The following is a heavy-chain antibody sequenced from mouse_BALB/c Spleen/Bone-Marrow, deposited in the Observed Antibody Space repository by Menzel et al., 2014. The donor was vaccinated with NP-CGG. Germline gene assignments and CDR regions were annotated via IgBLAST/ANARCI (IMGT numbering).Heavy chain of an antibody. CDR1: GYSFTGYN. CDR3: ARRGSSGYWFAY. Sequence: VQLQQSGPELEKPGASVKISCQASGYSFTGYNINWVKQSNGKSLEWLGNIDPYYGGTSYNQKFKAKATLTVDRSSSTAYMQLKSLTSEDSAVYYWARRGSSGYWFAYWGQGTLVTVSA. J-gene: IGHJ3*01. V-gene: IGHV1-39*01. CDR2: IDPYYGGT. D-gene: IGHD3-1*01.